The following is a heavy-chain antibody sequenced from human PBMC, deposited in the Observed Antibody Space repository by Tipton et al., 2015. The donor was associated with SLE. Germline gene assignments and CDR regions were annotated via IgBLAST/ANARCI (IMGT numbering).Heavy chain of an antibody. V-gene: IGHV4-4*02. J-gene: IGHJ6*03. D-gene: IGHD3-9*01. CDR1: GDSISSSHW. CDR3: ARRGYDIPYYYYMDV. CDR2: TYHSGTT. Sequence: TLSLTCAVFGDSISSSHWWTWVRQPPGKGLEWIGETYHSGTTNYNSSLKSRVTMSVDKSKNQFSLNLSSVTAADTAVYYCARRGYDIPYYYYMDVWGKGTTDTVSS.